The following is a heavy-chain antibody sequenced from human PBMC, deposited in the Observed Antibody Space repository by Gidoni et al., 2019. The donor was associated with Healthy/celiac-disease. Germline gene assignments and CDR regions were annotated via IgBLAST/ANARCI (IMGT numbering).Heavy chain of an antibody. J-gene: IGHJ1*01. D-gene: IGHD2-21*02. V-gene: IGHV3-15*01. CDR3: TTDPGREVVTATGAEYFQH. Sequence: EVQLVESGGGLVKPGGSLRLSCAASGFTFSNAWMSWVRQAPGKGLEWVGRIKSKTDGGTTDYAAPVKGRFTISRDDSKNTLYLQMNSLKTEDTAVYYCTTDPGREVVTATGAEYFQHWGQGTLVTVSS. CDR1: GFTFSNAW. CDR2: IKSKTDGGTT.